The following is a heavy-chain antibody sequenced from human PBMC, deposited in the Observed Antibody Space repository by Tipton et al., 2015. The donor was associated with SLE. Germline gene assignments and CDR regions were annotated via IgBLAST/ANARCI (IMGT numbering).Heavy chain of an antibody. Sequence: QSGPEVKKPGASVEVSCKASGYTFTSYGISWVRQAPGQGLEWMGWINPNNGGTNYEQKFQGRVTMTRDTSISTAYLDLSRLRSDDTAVYYCARGLLIADAFDIWGQGTMVTVSS. V-gene: IGHV1-2*02. J-gene: IGHJ3*02. CDR2: INPNNGGT. CDR3: ARGLLIADAFDI. CDR1: GYTFTSYG. D-gene: IGHD6-13*01.